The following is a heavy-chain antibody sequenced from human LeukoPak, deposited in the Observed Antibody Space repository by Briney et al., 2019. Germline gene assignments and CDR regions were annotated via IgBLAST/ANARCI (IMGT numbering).Heavy chain of an antibody. CDR2: INPSGGST. D-gene: IGHD4-23*01. Sequence: ASVKVSCKASGYTFTSYYMHWVRQAPGQGLEWMGVINPSGGSTSYAQKFQGRVAMTRDTSTSTVYMELSSLRLEDTAVYYCARGEGGNSVGYWGQGTLVTVSS. J-gene: IGHJ4*02. CDR3: ARGEGGNSVGY. CDR1: GYTFTSYY. V-gene: IGHV1-46*01.